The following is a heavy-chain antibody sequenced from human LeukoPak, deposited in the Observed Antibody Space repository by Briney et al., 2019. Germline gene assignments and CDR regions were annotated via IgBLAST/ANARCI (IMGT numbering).Heavy chain of an antibody. D-gene: IGHD1-7*01. V-gene: IGHV3-74*01. CDR3: ARDLGSGTPFDY. Sequence: QTGGSLRLSCAASGFTFSDYWIHWVRQAPGKGLVWVSRINRDGTSTEYADSVRGRFTFSRDNAKNTLYLQMNSLRAEDTAVYYCARDLGSGTPFDYWGQGTLVTVSS. J-gene: IGHJ4*02. CDR1: GFTFSDYW. CDR2: INRDGTST.